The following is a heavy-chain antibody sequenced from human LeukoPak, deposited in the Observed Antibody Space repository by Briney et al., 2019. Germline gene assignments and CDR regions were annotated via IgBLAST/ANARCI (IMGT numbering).Heavy chain of an antibody. D-gene: IGHD5-18*01. CDR3: GRTEESGYSYRYFGYYYYMDV. V-gene: IGHV4-4*02. Sequence: SETLSLTCAVSGGSIGSDNWWTWVRQPPGKGLEWIGEIYHSGSTNYNPSLKSRVTISVDTSKNQFSLKLSSVTAADTAVYYCGRTEESGYSYRYFGYYYYMDVWGKGTTVTVSS. CDR2: IYHSGST. CDR1: GGSIGSDNW. J-gene: IGHJ6*03.